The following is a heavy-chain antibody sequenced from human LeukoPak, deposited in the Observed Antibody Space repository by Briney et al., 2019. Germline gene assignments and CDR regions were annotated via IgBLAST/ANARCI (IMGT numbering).Heavy chain of an antibody. Sequence: GGSLRLSCAASGFTVSSNYMSWVRQAPGKGLEWVTVIYSGGSTYYADYVNGRFTISRDNTKNTLYLQMNSLRAEDTDVYYCAKDKSSGCYYNYYYMDVLGKGTTVTVSS. CDR2: IYSGGST. V-gene: IGHV3-53*01. CDR1: GFTVSSNY. D-gene: IGHD1-26*01. CDR3: AKDKSSGCYYNYYYMDV. J-gene: IGHJ6*03.